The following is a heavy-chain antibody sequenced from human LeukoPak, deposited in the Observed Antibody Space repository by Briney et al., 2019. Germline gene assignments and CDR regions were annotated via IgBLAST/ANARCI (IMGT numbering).Heavy chain of an antibody. CDR3: AKDSTLEWYNWFDP. Sequence: GGSLRLSCAASGFTFSSYSMNWVRQAPGKGLEWGSSISSSSSYIYYADSVKGRFTISRDNAKNSLYLQMNSLRAEDTAVYYCAKDSTLEWYNWFDPWGQGTLVTVSS. CDR1: GFTFSSYS. V-gene: IGHV3-21*01. CDR2: ISSSSSYI. J-gene: IGHJ5*02. D-gene: IGHD3-3*01.